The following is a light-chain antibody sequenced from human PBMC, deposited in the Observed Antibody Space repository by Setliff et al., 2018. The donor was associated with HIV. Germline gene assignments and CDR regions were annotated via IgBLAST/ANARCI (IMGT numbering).Light chain of an antibody. J-gene: IGLJ1*01. CDR2: EVI. V-gene: IGLV2-14*01. CDR3: SSYAITNTLP. CDR1: SSDIGVSKY. Sequence: ALTQPASVSGSPGQSITISCTGTSSDIGVSKYVSWYQQHPGRAPKLMIFEVINRPSGVSDRFSGSKSGNTASLTISGLQAEDEADYYCSSYAITNTLPFGTGTKVTVL.